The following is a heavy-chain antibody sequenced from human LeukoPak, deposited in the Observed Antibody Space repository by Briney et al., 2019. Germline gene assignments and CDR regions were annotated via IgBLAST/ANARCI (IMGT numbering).Heavy chain of an antibody. V-gene: IGHV1-46*01. CDR2: INPSGGST. D-gene: IGHD2-15*01. J-gene: IGHJ6*04. CDR3: ARGEGVCGRYDGMVV. Sequence: GSVKVSCQASGYTFTRYYMHWVRQAPGQGLECMGIINPSGGSTSYAQKFQGRVTMTRDTSTSTVYMDLSSLRSEDTAVYFSARGEGVCGRYDGMVVWGKKATVSLSS. CDR1: GYTFTRYY.